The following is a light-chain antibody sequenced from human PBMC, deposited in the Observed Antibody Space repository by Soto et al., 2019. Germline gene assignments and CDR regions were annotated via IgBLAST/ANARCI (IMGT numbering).Light chain of an antibody. J-gene: IGKJ1*01. CDR3: QQSYTSWWT. V-gene: IGKV3-11*01. CDR1: QNISNY. CDR2: DVS. Sequence: VMLTQSPGTLSLSPGKRATLSCRASQNISNYLIWYQQKPGQAPRLLIYDVSNRATGIPARFSGSGSGTDFTLTISSLQPEDFATYYCQQSYTSWWTFGQGTKVDIK.